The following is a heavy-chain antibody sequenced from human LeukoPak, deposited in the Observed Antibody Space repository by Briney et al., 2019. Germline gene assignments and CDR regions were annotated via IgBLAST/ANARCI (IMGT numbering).Heavy chain of an antibody. CDR1: GYTFTGYY. D-gene: IGHD5-18*01. CDR2: INPNSGGT. J-gene: IGHJ4*02. Sequence: GASVKVSCKASGYTFTGYYMHWVRQAPGQGLEWMGWINPNSGGTNYAQKFQGRVTMTRDTSISTAYMELSRLRSDDTAVYYCARDFLDTAMVTPYFDYWGQGTLVTGS. V-gene: IGHV1-2*02. CDR3: ARDFLDTAMVTPYFDY.